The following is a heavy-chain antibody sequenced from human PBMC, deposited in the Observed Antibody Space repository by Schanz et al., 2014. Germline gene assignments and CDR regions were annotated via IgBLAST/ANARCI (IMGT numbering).Heavy chain of an antibody. Sequence: QVQLQESGPRLVKPSETLSLICTVSGGSITSSGFYWAWIRQPPGKGLEWIGSIYYNGGTPLYTPSLKSRATISADTSKNHFSLKLTSVAAADTAVYYCAGGRGEVATIFHYYYFYYMDVWGKGTTVSVSS. CDR3: AGGRGEVATIFHYYYFYYMDV. CDR2: IYYNGGTP. CDR1: GGSITSSGFY. V-gene: IGHV4-39*02. J-gene: IGHJ6*03. D-gene: IGHD5-12*01.